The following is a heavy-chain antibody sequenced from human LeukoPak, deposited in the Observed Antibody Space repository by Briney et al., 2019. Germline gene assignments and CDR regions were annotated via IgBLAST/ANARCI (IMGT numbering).Heavy chain of an antibody. CDR2: IYSGGET. Sequence: GGSLRLSCAASDFSVSNNYMNWVRQAPGKGLELAAVIYSGGETHYADSVKGRFSASRDTSRNTLYLQMNSLRAEDTAIYYCAGYTSGWVYGMDVWGQGTTVTVSS. CDR3: AGYTSGWVYGMDV. J-gene: IGHJ6*02. CDR1: DFSVSNNY. V-gene: IGHV3-66*01. D-gene: IGHD6-19*01.